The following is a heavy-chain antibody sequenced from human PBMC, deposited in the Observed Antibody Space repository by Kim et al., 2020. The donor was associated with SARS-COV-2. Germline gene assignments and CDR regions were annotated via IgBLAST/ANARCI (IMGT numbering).Heavy chain of an antibody. CDR3: ARAFYGSGSYGGGSYFDY. V-gene: IGHV3-33*01. J-gene: IGHJ4*02. Sequence: GGSLRLSCAASGFTFSSYGMHWVRQAPGKGLEWVAVIWYDGSNKYYADSVKGRFTISRDNSKNTLYLQMNSLRAEDTAVYYCARAFYGSGSYGGGSYFDYWGQGTLVTVSS. D-gene: IGHD3-10*01. CDR2: IWYDGSNK. CDR1: GFTFSSYG.